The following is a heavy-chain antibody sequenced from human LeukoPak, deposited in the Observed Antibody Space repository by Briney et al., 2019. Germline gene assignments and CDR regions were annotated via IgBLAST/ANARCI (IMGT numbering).Heavy chain of an antibody. Sequence: SETLSLTCTVSGGSISSYYWSWIRQPPGKGLEWMGYIYYSGSTNYNPSLKSRVTISVDTSKNQFSLKLSSVTAADTAVYYCAKGGGSYDYYYGMDVWGQGTTVTVSS. CDR1: GGSISSYY. CDR2: IYYSGST. V-gene: IGHV4-59*01. J-gene: IGHJ6*02. CDR3: AKGGGSYDYYYGMDV. D-gene: IGHD1-26*01.